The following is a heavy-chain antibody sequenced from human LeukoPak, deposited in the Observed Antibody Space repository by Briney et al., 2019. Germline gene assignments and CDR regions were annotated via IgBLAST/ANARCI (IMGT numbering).Heavy chain of an antibody. CDR1: RYTFTTYG. CDR3: ARAGSSTGTYPNWFDP. CDR2: ISPYNANT. J-gene: IGHJ5*02. V-gene: IGHV1-18*01. Sequence: ASVKVSYNPSRYTFTTYGINWVRRAPGQGLEWMGWISPYNANTNYAQKLQDRVTMTTDTSTTTVYMEMRSLRSDDTAVYYCARAGSSTGTYPNWFDPWGQGTLVTVSS. D-gene: IGHD1-1*01.